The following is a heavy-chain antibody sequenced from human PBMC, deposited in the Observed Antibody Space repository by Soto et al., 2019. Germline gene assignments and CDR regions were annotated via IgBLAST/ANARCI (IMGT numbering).Heavy chain of an antibody. V-gene: IGHV4-61*08. Sequence: SVTSTVSEGYVNSGDYYRSWIKKPPGKGLEWIGYIYYSGSANYSPSLKSRVTISVDTSKNQFSLNLSSVTAADTAVYSCARHVVRGIMRLDTWGQGSLVTVSS. CDR1: EGYVNSGDYY. CDR3: ARHVVRGIMRLDT. CDR2: IYYSGSA. J-gene: IGHJ5*02. D-gene: IGHD3-10*01.